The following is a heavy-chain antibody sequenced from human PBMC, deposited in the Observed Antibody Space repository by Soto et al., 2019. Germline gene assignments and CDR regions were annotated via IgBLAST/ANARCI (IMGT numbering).Heavy chain of an antibody. CDR3: ASGTNGAFFVY. CDR2: ISSSSSTI. J-gene: IGHJ4*02. D-gene: IGHD2-8*01. V-gene: IGHV3-48*01. CDR1: GFTFSSYS. Sequence: PGGSLRLSCAASGFTFSSYSMNWVRQAPGKGLEWVSYISSSSSTIYYADTVRGRFTISRDNAKNSLYLQMNRLKAEDTDVYYCASGTNGAFFVYWGQGTLVTVSS.